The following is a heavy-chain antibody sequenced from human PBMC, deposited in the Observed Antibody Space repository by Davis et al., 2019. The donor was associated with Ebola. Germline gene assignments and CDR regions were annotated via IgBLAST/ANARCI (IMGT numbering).Heavy chain of an antibody. CDR2: ISGSGGST. V-gene: IGHV3-23*01. J-gene: IGHJ4*02. D-gene: IGHD3-22*01. Sequence: GESLKISCAASGFTFSSYAMSWVRQAPGKGLEWVSVISGSGGSTYYAGSVKGRFTISRDNSKNTLYLQMNSLRAEDTAVYYCAKNPLIVVVTYFDYWGQGTLVTVSS. CDR3: AKNPLIVVVTYFDY. CDR1: GFTFSSYA.